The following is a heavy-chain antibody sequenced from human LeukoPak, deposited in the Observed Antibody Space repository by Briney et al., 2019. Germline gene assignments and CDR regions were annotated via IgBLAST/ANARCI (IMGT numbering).Heavy chain of an antibody. CDR2: ISGSGGST. CDR1: GFTFSSYA. D-gene: IGHD3-9*01. V-gene: IGHV3-23*01. J-gene: IGHJ4*02. Sequence: GGSLRLSCAASGFTFSSYAMNWVRQAPGKGLEWVSAISGSGGSTYYADSVKGRFTISRDNSKNTLYLQMNSLRAEDTAVYYCAKDNDILTGPYFDYWGQGTLVTVSS. CDR3: AKDNDILTGPYFDY.